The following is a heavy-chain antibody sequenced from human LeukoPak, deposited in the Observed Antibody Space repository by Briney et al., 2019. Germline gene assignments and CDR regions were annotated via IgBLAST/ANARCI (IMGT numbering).Heavy chain of an antibody. D-gene: IGHD2-2*02. Sequence: GGSLRLSCAASGFTFSSYSMNWVRQAPGKGLEWVSSISSSSSYIYYADSVKGRFTISRDNAKNSLYLQMNSLRAEDTAVYYCARVDVVVPAAIGPLWFGEGNYGMDVWGQGTTVTVSS. J-gene: IGHJ6*02. CDR2: ISSSSSYI. CDR3: ARVDVVVPAAIGPLWFGEGNYGMDV. CDR1: GFTFSSYS. V-gene: IGHV3-21*01.